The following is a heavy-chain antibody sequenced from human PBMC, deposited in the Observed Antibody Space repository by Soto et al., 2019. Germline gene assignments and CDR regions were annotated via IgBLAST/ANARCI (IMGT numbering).Heavy chain of an antibody. V-gene: IGHV4-4*02. CDR3: AKVRGLLTYYYYMDV. J-gene: IGHJ6*03. CDR1: SGSITSSNW. CDR2: IYHSGST. D-gene: IGHD3-10*01. Sequence: SETLSLTCAVSSGSITSSNWWSWVRQPPGKGLEWIGEIYHSGSTNYNPSLKSRVTISVDKSKNLFSLKLSSVTAADTAVYYCAKVRGLLTYYYYMDVWGKGTKVTVSS.